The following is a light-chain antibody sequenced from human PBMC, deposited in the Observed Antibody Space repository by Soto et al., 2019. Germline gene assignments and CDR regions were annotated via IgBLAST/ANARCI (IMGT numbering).Light chain of an antibody. CDR3: QTWDIGARVV. Sequence: QSVLIQSPSASASLGASVKLTCTLSSGHSSYAIAWHQQQPEKGPRYLMKLSSDGSHSKGDGIPDRFSGSNSGAERYLTISSLQSEDEADYYCQTWDIGARVVFGGGPKVTVL. CDR2: LSSDGSH. CDR1: SGHSSYA. J-gene: IGLJ2*01. V-gene: IGLV4-69*01.